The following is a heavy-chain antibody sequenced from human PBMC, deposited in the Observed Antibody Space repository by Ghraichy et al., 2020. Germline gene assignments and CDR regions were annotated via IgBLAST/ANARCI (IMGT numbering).Heavy chain of an antibody. CDR2: ISSRSSHT. D-gene: IGHD6-19*01. CDR3: VKDSGQWLVEGWFDT. J-gene: IGHJ5*02. Sequence: GGSLRLSCTASGFSLNSESMNWVRQAPGKGLEWVSCISSRSSHTYYAYSVKGRFTISRDNAKNSMYLQMDRRRVDDTAVYYGVKDSGQWLVEGWFDTWGQGTLVTVSS. CDR1: GFSLNSES. V-gene: IGHV3-21*01.